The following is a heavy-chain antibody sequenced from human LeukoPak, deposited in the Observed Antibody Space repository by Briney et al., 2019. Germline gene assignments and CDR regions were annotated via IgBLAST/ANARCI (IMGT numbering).Heavy chain of an antibody. CDR2: FYHGGST. V-gene: IGHV4-38-2*02. CDR1: GYSISTGYY. CDR3: AREDYYGSGSYYTKYYFDY. Sequence: SETLSLTCTVSGYSISTGYYWDWIRQPPGKGLEWIGTFYHGGSTYYNPSLKSRVTISVDTSKNQFSLNLTSVTAADTAVYYCAREDYYGSGSYYTKYYFDYWGQGTLVTVSS. D-gene: IGHD3-10*01. J-gene: IGHJ4*02.